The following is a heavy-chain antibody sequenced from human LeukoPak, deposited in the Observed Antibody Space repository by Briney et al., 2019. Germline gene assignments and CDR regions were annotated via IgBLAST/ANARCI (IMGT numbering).Heavy chain of an antibody. Sequence: ASVKVSCKTSGYTFTTSAVHWVRQAPGQRLEWMGWIHADSGNTKYSQKLQGRVAIARDTSASTIYMELTSLRIEDTAVYFCTIGLAGDWDAFDIWGLGTMVTVSS. CDR3: TIGLAGDWDAFDI. D-gene: IGHD6-19*01. CDR2: IHADSGNT. V-gene: IGHV1-3*01. J-gene: IGHJ3*02. CDR1: GYTFTTSA.